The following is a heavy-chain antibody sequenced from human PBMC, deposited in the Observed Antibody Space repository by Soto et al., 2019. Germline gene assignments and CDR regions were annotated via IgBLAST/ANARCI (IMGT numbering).Heavy chain of an antibody. Sequence: PSETLSLTCTVSGCSISSSSYYWGWIRQPPGKGLEWIGSIYYSGSTYYNPSLKSRVTISVDTSKNQFSLKLSSVTAADTAVYYCARQITGTENYYYYGMDVWGQGTTVTVSS. CDR3: ARQITGTENYYYYGMDV. CDR2: IYYSGST. V-gene: IGHV4-39*01. CDR1: GCSISSSSYY. J-gene: IGHJ6*02. D-gene: IGHD1-20*01.